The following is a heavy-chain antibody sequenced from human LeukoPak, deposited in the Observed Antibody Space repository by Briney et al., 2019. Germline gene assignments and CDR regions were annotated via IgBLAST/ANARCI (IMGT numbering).Heavy chain of an antibody. CDR3: PRHGSPTELVLSFFDY. V-gene: IGHV4-39*01. D-gene: IGHD6-13*01. CDR2: IYYSGST. J-gene: IGHJ4*02. CDR1: GGSISSSSYY. Sequence: PSETLSLTCTVSGGSISSSSYYWGWIRQLPGRGLEWIGSIYYSGSTYYNPSLKSRVTISVDTSKNQFSLKLSSVTAADTAVYYCPRHGSPTELVLSFFDYWGPGTLVTVSS.